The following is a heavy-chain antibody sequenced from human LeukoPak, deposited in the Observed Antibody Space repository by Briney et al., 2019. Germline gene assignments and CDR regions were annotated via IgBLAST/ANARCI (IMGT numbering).Heavy chain of an antibody. D-gene: IGHD1-26*01. CDR3: ARDGARGATLQ. CDR1: GFTFSSYS. J-gene: IGHJ4*02. Sequence: GGSLRLSCAASGFTFSSYSMNWVRQAPGKGLEWVSSISSSSSYIYYADSVKGRFTISRDDAKNSLYLQMNSLRAEDTAVYYCARDGARGATLQWGQGTLVTVSS. CDR2: ISSSSSYI. V-gene: IGHV3-21*01.